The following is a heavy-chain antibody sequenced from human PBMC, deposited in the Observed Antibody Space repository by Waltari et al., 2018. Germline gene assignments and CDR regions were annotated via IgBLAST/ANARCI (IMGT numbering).Heavy chain of an antibody. J-gene: IGHJ4*02. Sequence: QVQLQESGPGLVKPSETLSLTCTVSGGSISSYYWSWIRQPAGKGLEWIGRTYTSGSTNYNPSLKSLVTMSVDTSKNQFSLKLSSVTAADTAMYYCGLSYSSSYYFDYWGQGTLVTVSS. CDR3: GLSYSSSYYFDY. CDR2: TYTSGST. CDR1: GGSISSYY. V-gene: IGHV4-4*07. D-gene: IGHD6-6*01.